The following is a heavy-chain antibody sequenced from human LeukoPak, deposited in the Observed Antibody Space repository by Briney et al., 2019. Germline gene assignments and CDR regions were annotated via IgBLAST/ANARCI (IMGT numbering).Heavy chain of an antibody. Sequence: GGSLRLSCAASGFTFSSYWVSWVRQAPGKGLGWVANIKQDGSEKYYVDSVKSRFTISRDNAKSSLYLQMNSLRAEDTAVYYCARDKIVGATNFDYWGQGTLVTVSS. D-gene: IGHD1-26*01. CDR3: ARDKIVGATNFDY. CDR1: GFTFSSYW. V-gene: IGHV3-7*01. J-gene: IGHJ4*02. CDR2: IKQDGSEK.